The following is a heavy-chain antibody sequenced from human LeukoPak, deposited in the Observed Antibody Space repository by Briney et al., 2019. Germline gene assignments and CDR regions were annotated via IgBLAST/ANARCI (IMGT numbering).Heavy chain of an antibody. V-gene: IGHV4-59*01. CDR3: VRGPYGSGISNWFDP. CDR2: IYYSGDT. J-gene: IGHJ5*02. Sequence: NPSETLSLTCTVSDGAIAGYSWSWIRQPPGKGLEWIGYIYYSGDTNYNPSLQSRVTVSVDTSKNQFSLKLTSVTAADTAVYYCVRGPYGSGISNWFDPWGQGTLVIVSS. D-gene: IGHD3-10*01. CDR1: DGAIAGYS.